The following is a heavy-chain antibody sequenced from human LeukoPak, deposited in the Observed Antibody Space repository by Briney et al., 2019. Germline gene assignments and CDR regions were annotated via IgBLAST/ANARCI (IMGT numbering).Heavy chain of an antibody. V-gene: IGHV3-7*01. CDR3: ARDSGWFTFDY. Sequence: PGGSLRLSCAASGFTFSSYGMHWVRQAPGKGLEWVANIEGDGSQKNYVDSVKGRFTISRDNAKKSLYLQMNSLRAEDTAVYYCARDSGWFTFDYWGQGTLVTVSS. CDR2: IEGDGSQK. D-gene: IGHD6-19*01. CDR1: GFTFSSYG. J-gene: IGHJ4*02.